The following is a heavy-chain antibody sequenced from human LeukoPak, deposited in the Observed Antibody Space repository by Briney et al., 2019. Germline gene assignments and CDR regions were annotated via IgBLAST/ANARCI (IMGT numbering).Heavy chain of an antibody. V-gene: IGHV4-59*12. J-gene: IGHJ4*02. Sequence: SETLSLTCTVSGGSISSYSWSWIRQPPGKGLEWIGYIYYSGSTYYNPSLKSRVTISVDTSKNQFSLKLSSVTAADTAVYYCAINSGSYYYFDYWGQGTLVTVSS. CDR1: GGSISSYS. CDR3: AINSGSYYYFDY. D-gene: IGHD1-26*01. CDR2: IYYSGST.